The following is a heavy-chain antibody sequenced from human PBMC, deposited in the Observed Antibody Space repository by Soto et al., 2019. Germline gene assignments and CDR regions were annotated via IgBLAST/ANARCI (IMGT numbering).Heavy chain of an antibody. Sequence: PSETLSLTCAVSGYSIGSGYYWAWIRQSPGEGLEWIGSIYHAGSVYYNPSLNGRVALSMDTSKNHFSLKLTSVTAADTAVYYCARTFDYYGMDVWGQGTTVT. J-gene: IGHJ6*02. CDR3: ARTFDYYGMDV. CDR2: IYHAGSV. V-gene: IGHV4-38-2*01. CDR1: GYSIGSGYY.